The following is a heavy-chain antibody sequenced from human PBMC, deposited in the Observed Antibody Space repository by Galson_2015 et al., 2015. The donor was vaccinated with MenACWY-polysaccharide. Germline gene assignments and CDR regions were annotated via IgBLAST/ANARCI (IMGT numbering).Heavy chain of an antibody. CDR1: GFTFSTYD. CDR3: AREDEYNTPFEQ. D-gene: IGHD1-14*01. CDR2: IRNDGSDK. J-gene: IGHJ4*02. Sequence: SLRLSCAASGFTFSTYDMHWVRQAPGEGLEWVAFIRNDGSDKYYVDSVKGRFTISRDNSKNTLYLQMNSLGAGDTAVYYCAREDEYNTPFEQWGQGTLVTVSP. V-gene: IGHV3-30*02.